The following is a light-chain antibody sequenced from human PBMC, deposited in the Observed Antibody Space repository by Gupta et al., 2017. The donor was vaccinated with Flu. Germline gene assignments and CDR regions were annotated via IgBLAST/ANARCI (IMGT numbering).Light chain of an antibody. CDR3: QVWDRTTSHYV. Sequence: SYVLTQPPPMSVAPGQTARIPWGGNDIGIKDVHWYQQKPGQAPVLVIYDDRDRPSGITERLSGSSSGNEATLTITRVEVGDEADYYCQVWDRTTSHYVFGPGTKVTVV. CDR2: DDR. CDR1: DIGIKD. J-gene: IGLJ1*01. V-gene: IGLV3-21*02.